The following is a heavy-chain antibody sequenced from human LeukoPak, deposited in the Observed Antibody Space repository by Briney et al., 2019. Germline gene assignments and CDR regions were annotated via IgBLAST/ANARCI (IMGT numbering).Heavy chain of an antibody. V-gene: IGHV4-39*07. Sequence: SETLSLTCTVSGGSVSSGSYYSGWIRQPPGKGLEWIGNIYYSGSTYYNPSLKSRDTISVETSKNQFSLKLSSVTAADTAVYYCARDGRFPPEVLPRYFDYWGQGTRVTVSS. D-gene: IGHD1-26*01. CDR3: ARDGRFPPEVLPRYFDY. J-gene: IGHJ4*02. CDR2: IYYSGST. CDR1: GGSVSSGSYY.